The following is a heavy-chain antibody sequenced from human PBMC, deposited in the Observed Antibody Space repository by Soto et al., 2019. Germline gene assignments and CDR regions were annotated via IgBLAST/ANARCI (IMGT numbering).Heavy chain of an antibody. J-gene: IGHJ4*02. Sequence: EVQLVESGGGLVQPGGSLRLSCAASGFTFSSYWMSWVRQAPGKGLEWVANIKQDGSEKYYVDSVKGRFTISRDNAKNSLYLQMNSLSAEDTAVYYCARDDYSNYVPYFDYWGQGPLVTVSS. D-gene: IGHD4-4*01. CDR2: IKQDGSEK. V-gene: IGHV3-7*01. CDR1: GFTFSSYW. CDR3: ARDDYSNYVPYFDY.